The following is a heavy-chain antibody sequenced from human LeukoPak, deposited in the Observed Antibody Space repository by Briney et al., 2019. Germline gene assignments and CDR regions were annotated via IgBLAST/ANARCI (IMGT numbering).Heavy chain of an antibody. CDR2: MNPNSGNT. Sequence: ASVKVSCKASGYTFTSYDINWVRQATGQGLEWMGWMNPNSGNTGYAQKFQGRVTITRNTSISTAYMELSSLRSEDTAVYYCARPTYSGYDTQLDYWGQGTLVTVSS. CDR3: ARPTYSGYDTQLDY. CDR1: GYTFTSYD. J-gene: IGHJ4*02. V-gene: IGHV1-8*03. D-gene: IGHD5-12*01.